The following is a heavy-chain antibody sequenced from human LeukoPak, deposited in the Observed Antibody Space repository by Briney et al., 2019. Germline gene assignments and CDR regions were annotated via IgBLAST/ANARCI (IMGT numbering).Heavy chain of an antibody. Sequence: SETLSLTCAVYSGSFSSYYWSWIRQPPGKGLEWIGEINHSGSTNYNPSLKSRVTISVDTSKNQFSLRLNSVTAADTAVYYCARGAAGTATPYFDNWGQGTLVTVSS. V-gene: IGHV4-34*01. CDR2: INHSGST. D-gene: IGHD5-18*01. CDR3: ARGAAGTATPYFDN. J-gene: IGHJ4*02. CDR1: SGSFSSYY.